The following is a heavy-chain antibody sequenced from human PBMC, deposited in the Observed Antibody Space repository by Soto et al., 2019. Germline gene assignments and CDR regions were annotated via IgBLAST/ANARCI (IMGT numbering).Heavy chain of an antibody. D-gene: IGHD5-12*01. V-gene: IGHV3-33*01. Sequence: GGSLRLSCAASGFTFSSYGMHWVGQAPGKGLEWVAVIWYDGSNKYYADSVKGRFTISRDNSKNTLYLQMNSLRAEDTAVYYCARDGYNLRGYFDYWGQGTLVTISS. J-gene: IGHJ4*02. CDR1: GFTFSSYG. CDR2: IWYDGSNK. CDR3: ARDGYNLRGYFDY.